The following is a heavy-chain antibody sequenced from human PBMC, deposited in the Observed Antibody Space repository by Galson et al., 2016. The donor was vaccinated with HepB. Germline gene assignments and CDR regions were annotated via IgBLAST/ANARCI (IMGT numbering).Heavy chain of an antibody. D-gene: IGHD4-11*01. J-gene: IGHJ6*02. CDR2: IWYGDVNIK. CDR3: ARGTTESDYPSYYGLDV. V-gene: IGHV3-33*08. CDR1: GFTFSRAW. Sequence: SLRLSCAASGFTFSRAWMNWVRQAPGKGLEWLAVIWYGDVNIKVYADSVKGRFTISRDNSKNTLFLQMNSLRADDTAVYYCARGTTESDYPSYYGLDVWGQGATVTVSS.